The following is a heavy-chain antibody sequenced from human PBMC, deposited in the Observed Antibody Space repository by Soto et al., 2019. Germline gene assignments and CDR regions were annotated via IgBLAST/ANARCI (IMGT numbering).Heavy chain of an antibody. V-gene: IGHV3-48*01. CDR3: ARDTAGFDN. Sequence: EVQLLESGGGLVQPGGSLRLSCVASGFSFSRYSMNWVRQAPGKGLDWVAYLSGSSSSVYYADSVKGRFTISRDNAKNSVYLQMNSVRAEDTGVYYCARDTAGFDNWGQGTLVTVSS. D-gene: IGHD2-21*02. J-gene: IGHJ5*02. CDR2: LSGSSSSV. CDR1: GFSFSRYS.